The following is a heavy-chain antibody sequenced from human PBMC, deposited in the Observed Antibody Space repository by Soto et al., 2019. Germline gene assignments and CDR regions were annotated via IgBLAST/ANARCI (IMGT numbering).Heavy chain of an antibody. D-gene: IGHD3-16*02. Sequence: VAVISYDGSNKYYADSVKGRFTISRDNSKNTLYLQMNSLRAEDTAVYYCARDYVWGSYRYTAYHGMDVWGQGTTVTVSS. V-gene: IGHV3-30-3*01. J-gene: IGHJ6*02. CDR3: ARDYVWGSYRYTAYHGMDV. CDR2: ISYDGSNK.